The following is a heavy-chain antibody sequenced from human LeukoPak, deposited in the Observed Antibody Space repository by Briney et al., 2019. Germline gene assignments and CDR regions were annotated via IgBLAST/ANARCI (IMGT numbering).Heavy chain of an antibody. V-gene: IGHV1-69*01. Sequence: EASVKVSCKASGGTFSSHSISWMRQAPGQGLEWMGGIIPIFETPHYAQKFQGRVTITANESTTTAYMELSSLRSEDTAVYYCARPLEGNYYDTSGYSNFDHWGQGTLVTVSS. J-gene: IGHJ4*02. CDR2: IIPIFETP. CDR3: ARPLEGNYYDTSGYSNFDH. D-gene: IGHD3-22*01. CDR1: GGTFSSHS.